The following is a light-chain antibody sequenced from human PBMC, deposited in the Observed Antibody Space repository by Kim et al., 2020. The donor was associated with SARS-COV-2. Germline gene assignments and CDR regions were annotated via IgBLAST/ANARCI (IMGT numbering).Light chain of an antibody. Sequence: NFMLTQPHFVSESPGKTVTISCTRSSGSIASNYVQWYQQRPGSSPTTVIYEDNQRPSGVPDRFSGSIDSSSNSASLTISGLKTEDEADYYCQSYDSSNPWVFGGGTQLTVL. J-gene: IGLJ3*02. V-gene: IGLV6-57*01. CDR3: QSYDSSNPWV. CDR1: SGSIASNY. CDR2: EDN.